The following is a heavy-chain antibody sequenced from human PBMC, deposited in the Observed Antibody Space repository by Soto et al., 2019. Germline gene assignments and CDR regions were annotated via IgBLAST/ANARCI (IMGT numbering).Heavy chain of an antibody. CDR3: ATGPTYYDFWSGYRKLFDY. D-gene: IGHD3-3*01. V-gene: IGHV1-24*01. CDR2: FDPEDGET. CDR1: GYTLTELS. Sequence: QVQLVQSGAEVKKPGASVKVSCKVSGYTLTELSMHWVRQAPGKGLEWMGGFDPEDGETIYAQKFQGRVTMTEDTSKDTAYMELSSLRSEDTAVYYCATGPTYYDFWSGYRKLFDYWGQGTLVTVSS. J-gene: IGHJ4*02.